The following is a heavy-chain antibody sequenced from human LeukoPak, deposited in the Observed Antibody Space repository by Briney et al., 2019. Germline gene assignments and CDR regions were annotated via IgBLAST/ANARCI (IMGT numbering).Heavy chain of an antibody. V-gene: IGHV4-34*01. CDR2: INHSGST. J-gene: IGHJ4*02. Sequence: PSETLSLTCAVYGGSFSGYYWSWIRQPPGKGLEWIGEINHSGSTNYNPSLKSRVTISVDTSKNQFSLKLSSVTAADTAVYYCARGRSYYYGSGSPMGYWGQGTLVTVSS. CDR1: GGSFSGYY. CDR3: ARGRSYYYGSGSPMGY. D-gene: IGHD3-10*01.